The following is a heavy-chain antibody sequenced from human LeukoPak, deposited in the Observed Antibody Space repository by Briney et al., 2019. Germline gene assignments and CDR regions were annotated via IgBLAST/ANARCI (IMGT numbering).Heavy chain of an antibody. CDR2: INHSGST. CDR3: ARGNYGDLRPFDY. Sequence: SETLSLTCTVSGGSFSNYFRGWIRQPPGKGLEWIGEINHSGSTNYNPSLKSRVTISVDTSKNQFSLKLSSMTAADTAVYYCARGNYGDLRPFDYWGQGTLVTVSS. CDR1: GGSFSNYF. J-gene: IGHJ4*02. D-gene: IGHD4-17*01. V-gene: IGHV4-34*01.